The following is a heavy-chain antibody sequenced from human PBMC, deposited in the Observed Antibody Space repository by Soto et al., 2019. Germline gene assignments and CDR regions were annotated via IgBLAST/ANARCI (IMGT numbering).Heavy chain of an antibody. CDR2: IIPIFGTS. CDR3: ARVSEVPAAIGIAFDI. J-gene: IGHJ3*02. V-gene: IGHV1-69*01. D-gene: IGHD2-2*02. CDR1: GGTFSSYA. Sequence: QVQLVQSGAEVKKPGSSVKVSCKASGGTFSSYAISWVRQAPGQGLEWMGGIIPIFGTSNYAQKFQGRVTITADESTSTAYMELSSLRSEDTAVYYCARVSEVPAAIGIAFDIWGQGTMVTVSS.